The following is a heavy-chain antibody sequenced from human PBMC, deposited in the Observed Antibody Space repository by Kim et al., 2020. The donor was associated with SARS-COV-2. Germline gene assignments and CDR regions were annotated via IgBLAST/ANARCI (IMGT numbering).Heavy chain of an antibody. J-gene: IGHJ6*02. D-gene: IGHD2-2*02. CDR1: GGSVSSGSYY. V-gene: IGHV4-61*01. CDR3: ARGGGLYCSSTSCYIPGGEILYAPYYYYYYGMDV. Sequence: SETLSLTCTVSGGSVSSGSYYWSWIRQPPGKGLEWIGYIYYSGSTNYNPSLKSRVTISVDTSKNQFSLKLSSVTAADTAVYYCARGGGLYCSSTSCYIPGGEILYAPYYYYYYGMDVWGQGTTVTVSS. CDR2: IYYSGST.